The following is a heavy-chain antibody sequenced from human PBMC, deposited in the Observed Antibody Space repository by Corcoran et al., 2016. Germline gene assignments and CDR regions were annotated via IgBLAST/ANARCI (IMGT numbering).Heavy chain of an antibody. J-gene: IGHJ4*02. D-gene: IGHD3-3*01. CDR1: GFTFSNYW. V-gene: IGHV3-7*01. Sequence: VSVEPRMPLCLCCTASGFTFSNYWMTWVRQAPGKGLEWVANIKKDGSERYYVDSVKGRFTISRDNAKKSLYLQMNSLTAEVRGVYYWSGRPSASGRDVGVYWGQ. CDR2: IKKDGSER. CDR3: SGRPSASGRDVGVY.